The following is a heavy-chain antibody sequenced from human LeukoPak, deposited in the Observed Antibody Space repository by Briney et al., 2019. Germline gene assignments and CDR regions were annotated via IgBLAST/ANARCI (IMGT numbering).Heavy chain of an antibody. J-gene: IGHJ5*02. Sequence: GGSLRLSCAASGFTVSSNYINWVRQAPGKGLEWVSLIYSGGTTYYADSVKGRFTISRDNSKNTVHLQMNNLRAEDTAMYFCARGGDFWSGYRSPARFDPWGQGTLVTVSS. CDR2: IYSGGTT. CDR1: GFTVSSNY. D-gene: IGHD3-3*01. V-gene: IGHV3-53*01. CDR3: ARGGDFWSGYRSPARFDP.